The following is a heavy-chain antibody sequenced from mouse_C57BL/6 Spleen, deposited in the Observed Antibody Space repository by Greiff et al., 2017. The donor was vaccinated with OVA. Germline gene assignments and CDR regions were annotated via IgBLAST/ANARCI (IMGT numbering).Heavy chain of an antibody. CDR2: INPNNGGT. D-gene: IGHD3-2*02. J-gene: IGHJ3*01. Sequence: VQLKESGPELVKPGASVKISCKASGYTFTDYYMNWVKQSHGKSLEWIGDINPNNGGTSYNQKFKGKATLTVDKSSSTAYMELRSLTSEDSAVYYCARSGLELAWFAYWGQGTLVTVSA. CDR3: ARSGLELAWFAY. CDR1: GYTFTDYY. V-gene: IGHV1-26*01.